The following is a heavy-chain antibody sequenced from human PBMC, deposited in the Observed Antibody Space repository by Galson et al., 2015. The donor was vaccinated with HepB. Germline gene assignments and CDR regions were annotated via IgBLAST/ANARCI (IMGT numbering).Heavy chain of an antibody. Sequence: QSGAEVKKPGESLKISCKGSGYSFTKYWIGWVRQMPGKGLEWMGIIYPGDSDTRYSPSFQGQVTISADKSISTAYLQWGSLKASDTAMYYCARALGPCSGGSCYYLDYWGQVTLVTVSS. V-gene: IGHV5-51*03. CDR1: GYSFTKYW. CDR2: IYPGDSDT. CDR3: ARALGPCSGGSCYYLDY. D-gene: IGHD2-15*01. J-gene: IGHJ4*02.